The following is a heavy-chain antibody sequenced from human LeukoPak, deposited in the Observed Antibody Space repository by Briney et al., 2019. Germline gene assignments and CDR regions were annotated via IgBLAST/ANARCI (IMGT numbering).Heavy chain of an antibody. CDR2: IYTRGST. Sequence: PSETLSLTCTVSGGSINNYYWSCIRQPAGKGLEWIGRIYTRGSTNYNPSLKSRVTMSVDTSKNQFSLKLSSVTAVDTAVYYCARGRYCSADICSGGDAFDIWGQGTMVSVSS. CDR3: ARGRYCSADICSGGDAFDI. J-gene: IGHJ3*02. D-gene: IGHD2-15*01. V-gene: IGHV4-4*07. CDR1: GGSINNYY.